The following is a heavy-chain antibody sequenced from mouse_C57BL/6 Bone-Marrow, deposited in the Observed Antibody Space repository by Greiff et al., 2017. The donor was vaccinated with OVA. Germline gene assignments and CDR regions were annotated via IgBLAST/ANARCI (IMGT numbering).Heavy chain of an antibody. CDR2: IHPNSGST. CDR3: AREAATTSLGATKYFDV. D-gene: IGHD1-1*01. J-gene: IGHJ1*03. CDR1: GYTFTSYW. Sequence: VQLQQPGAELVKPGASVKLSCKASGYTFTSYWMNWVKQRPGQGLEWIGMIHPNSGSTNYTEKFKSKATLTVDKSSRTASMQLSSLTSEDSAVSYWAREAATTSLGATKYFDVWGTGTTLTVSS. V-gene: IGHV1-64*01.